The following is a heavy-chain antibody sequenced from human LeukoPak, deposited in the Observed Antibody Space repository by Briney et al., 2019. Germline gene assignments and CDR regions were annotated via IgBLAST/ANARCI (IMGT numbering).Heavy chain of an antibody. D-gene: IGHD1-26*01. CDR3: ARHYLGGNYPDYFNH. V-gene: IGHV4-39*01. CDR2: IYYSGST. J-gene: IGHJ4*02. CDR1: GGSISSGGYY. Sequence: SETLSLTCTVSGGSISSGGYYWSWIRQHPGKGLEWIGYIYYSGSTYYNPSLKSRVTISIDTSKNQFSLNLNSVTAADTALYSCARHYLGGNYPDYFNHWGQGTLVTVSS.